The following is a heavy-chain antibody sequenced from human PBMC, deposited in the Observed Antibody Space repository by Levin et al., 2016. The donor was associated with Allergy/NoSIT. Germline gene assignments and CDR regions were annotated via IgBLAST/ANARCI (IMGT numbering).Heavy chain of an antibody. V-gene: IGHV4-39*01. D-gene: IGHD2/OR15-2a*01. CDR2: IYYSGST. CDR1: GGSISSSSYY. CDR3: ARHSASPYSNIDY. J-gene: IGHJ4*02. Sequence: SETLSLTCTVSGGSISSSSYYWGWIRQPPGKGLEWIGSIYYSGSTYYNPSLKSRVTISVDTSKNQFSLKLSSVTAADTAVYYCARHSASPYSNIDYWGQGTLVTVSS.